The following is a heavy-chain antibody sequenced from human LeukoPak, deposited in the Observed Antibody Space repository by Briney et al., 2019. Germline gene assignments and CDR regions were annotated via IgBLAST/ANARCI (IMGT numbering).Heavy chain of an antibody. CDR3: ASYDSSGYYSSY. Sequence: SETLSLTCTVSGDSISSNSYYWGWIRQPPGKGLEWIGSIYYSGSTYYNPSLKSRVTISVDRSKNQFSLKLSSVTAADTAVYYCASYDSSGYYSSYWGQGTLVTVSS. V-gene: IGHV4-39*01. CDR1: GDSISSNSYY. CDR2: IYYSGST. D-gene: IGHD3-22*01. J-gene: IGHJ4*02.